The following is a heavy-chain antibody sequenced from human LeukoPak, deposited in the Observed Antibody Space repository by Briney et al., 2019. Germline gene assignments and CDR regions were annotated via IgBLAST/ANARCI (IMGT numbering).Heavy chain of an antibody. Sequence: SETLSLTCTVYGGSLSDYHWSWIRQPPGKGLEWIGEINHSGSTNYNPSLKSRVTISVDTSKNQFSLKLRSVTAADTAVYYCASRLRDSSGYYSGFDYWGQGTLVTVSS. CDR2: INHSGST. CDR3: ASRLRDSSGYYSGFDY. J-gene: IGHJ4*02. V-gene: IGHV4-34*01. CDR1: GGSLSDYH. D-gene: IGHD3-22*01.